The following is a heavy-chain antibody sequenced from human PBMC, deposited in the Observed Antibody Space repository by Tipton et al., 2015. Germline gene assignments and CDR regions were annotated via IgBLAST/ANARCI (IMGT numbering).Heavy chain of an antibody. Sequence: TLSLTCTVSGDSISSYYWSWIRQPPGKGLEWIGYIYYSGSTNYNPFLKSRVTISLDTSKNQFSLKLSSVTAADTAVYYCARGDDYYYNYYGMDVWGQGTTVTVSS. CDR2: IYYSGST. D-gene: IGHD2-21*02. V-gene: IGHV4-59*01. CDR3: ARGDDYYYNYYGMDV. CDR1: GDSISSYY. J-gene: IGHJ6*02.